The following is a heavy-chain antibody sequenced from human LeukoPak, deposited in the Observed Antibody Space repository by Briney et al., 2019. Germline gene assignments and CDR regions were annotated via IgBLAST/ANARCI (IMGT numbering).Heavy chain of an antibody. CDR3: ARGAPGSYCSGGSCPYFDY. CDR1: GYTFTIYD. D-gene: IGHD2-15*01. V-gene: IGHV1-8*01. J-gene: IGHJ4*02. Sequence: ASVKVSCKASGYTFTIYDINWVRQATGQGLEWMGWMNPNSVNTGYAQKFQGRVTMTRNTSMSTAYMELSSLRSEDTAVYYCARGAPGSYCSGGSCPYFDYWGQGTLISVSS. CDR2: MNPNSVNT.